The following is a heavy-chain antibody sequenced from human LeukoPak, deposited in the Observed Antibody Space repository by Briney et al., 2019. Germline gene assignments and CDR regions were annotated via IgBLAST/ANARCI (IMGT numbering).Heavy chain of an antibody. CDR3: ARLKTTAVRVDYFDY. CDR2: IYYSGST. Sequence: SETLSLTCTVSGGSISSSSYYWGWIRQPPGKGLEWIGSIYYSGSTYYNPSLKSRVTISVDTSKNQFSLKLSSVTAADTAVYYCARLKTTAVRVDYFDYWGQGTLVTVSS. D-gene: IGHD4-23*01. CDR1: GGSISSSSYY. J-gene: IGHJ4*02. V-gene: IGHV4-39*01.